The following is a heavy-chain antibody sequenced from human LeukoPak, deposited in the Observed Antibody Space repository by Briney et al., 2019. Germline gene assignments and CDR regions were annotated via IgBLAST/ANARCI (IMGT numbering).Heavy chain of an antibody. D-gene: IGHD3-9*01. CDR1: GFTFSSYS. Sequence: PGGSLRLSCAASGFTFSSYSMNWVRQAPGKGLEWVSSISSSSSYIYYADSVKGRFTISRDNAKNSLYLQMNSLRAEDTAVYYCARDGDPYPHQSIAARPQPYEGAYDILTGYYNRYYYGMDVWGQGTTVTVSS. CDR2: ISSSSSYI. J-gene: IGHJ6*02. V-gene: IGHV3-21*01. CDR3: ARDGDPYPHQSIAARPQPYEGAYDILTGYYNRYYYGMDV.